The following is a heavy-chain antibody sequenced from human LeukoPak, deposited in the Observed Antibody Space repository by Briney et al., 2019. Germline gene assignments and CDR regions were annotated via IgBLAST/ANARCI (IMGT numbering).Heavy chain of an antibody. V-gene: IGHV3-33*01. Sequence: GRSLRLSCAASGFTFSSYGMHWVRQAPGKGLEWVAVIWYDGSNKYYADSVKGRFTISRDNSKNTLYLQMNSLRAEDTAVYYCARGVSYGSGSYIGDPWGQGTLVTVSS. CDR3: ARGVSYGSGSYIGDP. CDR1: GFTFSSYG. CDR2: IWYDGSNK. D-gene: IGHD3-10*01. J-gene: IGHJ5*02.